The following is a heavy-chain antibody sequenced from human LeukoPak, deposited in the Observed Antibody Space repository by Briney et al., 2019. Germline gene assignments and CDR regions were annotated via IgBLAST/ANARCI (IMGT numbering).Heavy chain of an antibody. J-gene: IGHJ4*02. D-gene: IGHD1-26*01. Sequence: GSLRLSCAASGFTFSSYGMSWVRQAPGKGLEWVSAISGSGGSTYYADSVKGRFTISRDNSKNTLNLQMNSLTAGDTAVYYCAKDSHSGYFDYWGQGTLVTVSS. CDR3: AKDSHSGYFDY. CDR2: ISGSGGST. CDR1: GFTFSSYG. V-gene: IGHV3-23*01.